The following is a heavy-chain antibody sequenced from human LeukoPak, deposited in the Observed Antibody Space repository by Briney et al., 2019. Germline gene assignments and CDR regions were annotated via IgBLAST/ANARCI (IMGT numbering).Heavy chain of an antibody. CDR1: GYTFTSYY. CDR3: ARAWAWELHHRVLFWFDP. J-gene: IGHJ5*02. Sequence: ASVKVSCKASGYTFTSYYMQWVRQAPGQGLEWIGIINSKSGTTSYAQKLQGRVTMTRDISTSTVYMELSSLRSEDTAVYYCARAWAWELHHRVLFWFDPWGQGTLVTVSS. V-gene: IGHV1-46*04. D-gene: IGHD1-26*01. CDR2: INSKSGTT.